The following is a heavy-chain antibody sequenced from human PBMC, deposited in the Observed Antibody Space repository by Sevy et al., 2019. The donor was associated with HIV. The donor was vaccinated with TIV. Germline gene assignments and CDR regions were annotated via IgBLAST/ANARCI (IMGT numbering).Heavy chain of an antibody. J-gene: IGHJ4*02. CDR1: GFIFNSYA. CDR2: ISGHGGST. V-gene: IGHV3-23*01. Sequence: GGSLGLSCAASGFIFNSYAMSWVRQAPGKGLEWVSTISGHGGSTYYADSVKGRFTISRDNSKNTLDLQMNSLRAEDTAVYYCAGGFWSGFDYWGQGSLVTVSS. D-gene: IGHD3-3*01. CDR3: AGGFWSGFDY.